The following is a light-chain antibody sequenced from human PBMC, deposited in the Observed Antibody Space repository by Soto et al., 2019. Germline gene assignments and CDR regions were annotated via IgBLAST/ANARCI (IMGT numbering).Light chain of an antibody. Sequence: QSVLTQPPSVSGAPGQRVTISCTGSSSNIGAGYDVHWYQHHPGKAPKALIYEVSKRPSGVPDRFSGSKSGNTASLTVSGLQAEDEADYYCSSYAGSNNYVFGSGTKLTVL. CDR2: EVS. CDR1: SSNIGAGYD. V-gene: IGLV1-40*01. J-gene: IGLJ1*01. CDR3: SSYAGSNNYV.